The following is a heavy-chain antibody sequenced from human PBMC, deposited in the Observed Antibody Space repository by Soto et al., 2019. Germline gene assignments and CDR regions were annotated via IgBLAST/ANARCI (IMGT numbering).Heavy chain of an antibody. CDR2: ISGGGGST. Sequence: GGSLRLSCAASGFPFSTYAMSWVRQAPGKGLEWVSAISGGGGSTYYADSVRGRFTISRDNSKNTLYLQTNSLRAEDTAVYYCAKDYGYYDFWSGYSNYYYGMDVWGQGTTVTVSS. CDR3: AKDYGYYDFWSGYSNYYYGMDV. D-gene: IGHD3-3*01. J-gene: IGHJ6*02. CDR1: GFPFSTYA. V-gene: IGHV3-23*01.